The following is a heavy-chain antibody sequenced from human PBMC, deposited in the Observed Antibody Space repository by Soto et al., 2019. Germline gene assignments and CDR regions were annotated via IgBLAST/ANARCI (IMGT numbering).Heavy chain of an antibody. CDR2: IYASGST. J-gene: IGHJ4*02. CDR1: GGSISPYY. CDR3: ARGGMVIIPTTTAFDY. D-gene: IGHD1-7*01. Sequence: SETLSLTCSVSGGSISPYYWSWIRQPAGKGLEWIGRIYASGSTNYNPSLKSRVTMSVATSKNQFSLKLTSVTAADTATYYCARGGMVIIPTTTAFDYWGQGTLVTVSS. V-gene: IGHV4-4*07.